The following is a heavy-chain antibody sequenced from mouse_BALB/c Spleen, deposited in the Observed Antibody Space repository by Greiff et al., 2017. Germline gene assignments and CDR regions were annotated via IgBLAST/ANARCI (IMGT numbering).Heavy chain of an antibody. CDR1: GFNIKDTY. V-gene: IGHV14-3*02. D-gene: IGHD2-4*01. J-gene: IGHJ2*01. Sequence: EVQLQQSGAELVKPGASVKLSCTASGFNIKDTYMHWVKQRPEQGLEWIGRIDPANGNTKYDPKFQGKATITADTSSNTAYLQLSSLTSEDTAVYYCARSFYDYDAGFDYWGQGTTLTVSS. CDR3: ARSFYDYDAGFDY. CDR2: IDPANGNT.